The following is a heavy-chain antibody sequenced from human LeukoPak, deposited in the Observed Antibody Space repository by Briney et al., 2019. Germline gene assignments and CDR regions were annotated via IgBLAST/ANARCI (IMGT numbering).Heavy chain of an antibody. CDR2: IIPIFGTA. CDR1: GGTFSSYA. CDR3: AREGGPGSYYYDSSGNTPYFDY. Sequence: SVKVSCKASGGTFSSYAISWVRQAPGQGLEWMGGIIPIFGTANYAQKFQGRVTITADKSTSTAYMELSSLRSEGTAVYYCAREGGPGSYYYDSSGNTPYFDYWGQGTLVTVSS. D-gene: IGHD3-22*01. J-gene: IGHJ4*02. V-gene: IGHV1-69*06.